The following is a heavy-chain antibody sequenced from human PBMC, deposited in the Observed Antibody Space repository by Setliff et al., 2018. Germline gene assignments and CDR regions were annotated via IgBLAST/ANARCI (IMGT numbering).Heavy chain of an antibody. Sequence: SETLSLTCTVSGGSISSNYWSWIRQPPGKGLEWIGSIYYSGSTNYNPSLKSRVTISVDTSKNQFSLKLSSVTAAYTAVYYCAREVAVAGLDYWGQGTLVTVSS. CDR3: AREVAVAGLDY. V-gene: IGHV4-59*01. CDR1: GGSISSNY. J-gene: IGHJ4*02. D-gene: IGHD6-19*01. CDR2: IYYSGST.